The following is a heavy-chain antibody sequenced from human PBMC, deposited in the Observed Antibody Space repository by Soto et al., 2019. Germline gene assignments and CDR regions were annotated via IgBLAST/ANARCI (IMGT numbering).Heavy chain of an antibody. V-gene: IGHV3-49*05. CDR1: GFTFGDYA. D-gene: IGHD2-8*01. CDR2: IRSERYGGTA. Sequence: QVVESGGGLVKPGQSLRLSCAGSGFTFGDYAVAWFRQTPGKGLECIGFIRSERYGGTADYAASVKGRFFISRDDYRVVAYLQRDRLRSGDTGVYHCTMIPRNGRRAPFASWGQGTLVTVAS. J-gene: IGHJ5*01. CDR3: TMIPRNGRRAPFAS.